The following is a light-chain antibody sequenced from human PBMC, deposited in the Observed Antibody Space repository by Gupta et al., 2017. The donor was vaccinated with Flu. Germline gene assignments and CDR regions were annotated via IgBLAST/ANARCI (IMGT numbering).Light chain of an antibody. Sequence: QSVLTQPPSAAGAPGQRVTIPCTVSSSKTGAGFDVPWYQQLPGTAPKLLIDGISNRPSGVPDRFSGSKSGTSASLAITWLQAEDEADYYCQSFDNSLSGSVFGGGTKLTVL. CDR1: SSKTGAGFD. CDR3: QSFDNSLSGSV. V-gene: IGLV1-40*01. CDR2: GIS. J-gene: IGLJ3*02.